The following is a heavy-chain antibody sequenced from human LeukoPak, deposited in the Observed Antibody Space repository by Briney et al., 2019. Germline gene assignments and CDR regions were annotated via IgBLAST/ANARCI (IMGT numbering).Heavy chain of an antibody. CDR2: INPGDSDT. V-gene: IGHV5-51*01. Sequence: GESLKISCKGSGYSFTSSWIGWARQMPGKGLEWMAIINPGDSDTRYNPSFQGQVTISADKSISTVYLQWGSLKASDTAMYYCARQPGAGWFDPWGQGTLVTVSS. CDR1: GYSFTSSW. J-gene: IGHJ5*02. D-gene: IGHD3-10*01. CDR3: ARQPGAGWFDP.